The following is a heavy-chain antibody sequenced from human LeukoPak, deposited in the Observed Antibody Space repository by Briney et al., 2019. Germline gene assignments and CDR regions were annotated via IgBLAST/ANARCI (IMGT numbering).Heavy chain of an antibody. J-gene: IGHJ4*02. D-gene: IGHD6-6*01. V-gene: IGHV3-7*03. CDR2: MWEDGGKE. CDR3: VRALSSSSPY. CDR1: GLTFRNYG. Sequence: GGSLRLSCVGFGLTFRNYGMNWVRQAPGTGLEWVAGMWEDGGKEYYVDSVRGRFTISKDSAKNALYLQMNSLRVEDTAVYYCVRALSSSSPYWGQGPLATVSS.